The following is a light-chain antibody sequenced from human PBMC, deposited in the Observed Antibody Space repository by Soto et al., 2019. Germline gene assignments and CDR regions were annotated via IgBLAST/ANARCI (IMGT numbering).Light chain of an antibody. CDR3: QQYGNSRGT. V-gene: IGKV3-20*01. CDR2: GAS. J-gene: IGKJ1*01. CDR1: QSFSSSY. Sequence: ILMTKSPATQSVSPGEIATLSCRASQSFSSSYLAWYQQKPGQAPRLLIYGASSRATGIPDRFSGSGSGTDFTLTISGLEPEDSAVYYCQQYGNSRGTSAQRAKVDI.